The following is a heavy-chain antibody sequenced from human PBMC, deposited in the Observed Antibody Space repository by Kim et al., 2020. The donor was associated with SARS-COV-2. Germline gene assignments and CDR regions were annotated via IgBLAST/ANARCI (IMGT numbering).Heavy chain of an antibody. CDR1: GGSFGGYY. J-gene: IGHJ4*02. CDR3: ARAYSSSSDY. D-gene: IGHD6-6*01. CDR2: INHSGST. V-gene: IGHV4-34*01. Sequence: SETLSLTCAVYGGSFGGYYRSWIRQPPGKGLEWIGEINHSGSTNYNPSLKSRVTISVDTSKNQFSLKLSSVTAADTAVYYCARAYSSSSDYWGQGTLVTVSS.